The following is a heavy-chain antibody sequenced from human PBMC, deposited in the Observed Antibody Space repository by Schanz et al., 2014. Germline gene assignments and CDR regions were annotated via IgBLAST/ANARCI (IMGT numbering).Heavy chain of an antibody. D-gene: IGHD3-22*01. CDR2: IIPILGME. CDR1: GGTFSSYA. Sequence: QVPLVQSGAEVKKPRSSVKVSCKASGGTFSSYAFSWVRQAPGQGLEWMGKIIPILGMENYAQKFQGRVTITADISTSTAYMDLSSLRSDDTAVYYCARDIQYHYDTSGPVGAFDIWGQGTVVTVSS. J-gene: IGHJ3*02. V-gene: IGHV1-69*04. CDR3: ARDIQYHYDTSGPVGAFDI.